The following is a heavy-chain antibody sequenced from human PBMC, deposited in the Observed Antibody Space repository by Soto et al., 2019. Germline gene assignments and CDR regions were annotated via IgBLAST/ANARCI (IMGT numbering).Heavy chain of an antibody. CDR2: MYYSGST. D-gene: IGHD2-2*01. CDR3: ARLGSSSFVKY. CDR1: GGSISSGSYY. J-gene: IGHJ4*02. Sequence: SETLSLTCTVSGGSISSGSYYWAWIRQPPGKGLEWIGSMYYSGSTDYSPSLKSRVTISGDTSKNQFSLKLSSVTAADTAVYYCARLGSSSFVKYWGQGTLVTVSS. V-gene: IGHV4-39*01.